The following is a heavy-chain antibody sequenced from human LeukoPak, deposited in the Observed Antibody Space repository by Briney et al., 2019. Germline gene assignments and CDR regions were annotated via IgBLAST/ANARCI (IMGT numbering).Heavy chain of an antibody. D-gene: IGHD6-13*01. Sequence: ASVKVSCKVSGYTLTELSMHWARQAPGKGLEWMGGFDPEDGETIYAQKFQGRVTMTEDTSTDTAYMELSSLRSEDTAVYYCATDRRPLKGIAAAGPYYMDVWGKGTTVTVSS. J-gene: IGHJ6*03. CDR1: GYTLTELS. CDR3: ATDRRPLKGIAAAGPYYMDV. V-gene: IGHV1-24*01. CDR2: FDPEDGET.